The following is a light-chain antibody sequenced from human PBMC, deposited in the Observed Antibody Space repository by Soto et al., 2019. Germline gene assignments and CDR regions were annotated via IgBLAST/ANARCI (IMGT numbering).Light chain of an antibody. CDR3: QTWCTDVV. Sequence: QSVLTQSPSASASLGASVKLTCTLSSGHSSYAIAWHQQQPEKGPRYLMKLNSDGSHSKGDGIPDRFSGSSSGAERYLTISSLQSEDEADYYCQTWCTDVVFGGGTQLTVL. V-gene: IGLV4-69*01. CDR1: SGHSSYA. CDR2: LNSDGSH. J-gene: IGLJ2*01.